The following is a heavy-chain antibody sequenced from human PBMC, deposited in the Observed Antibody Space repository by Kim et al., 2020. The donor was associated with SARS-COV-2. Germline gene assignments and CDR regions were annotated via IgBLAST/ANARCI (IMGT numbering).Heavy chain of an antibody. CDR2: IWYDGSNK. CDR3: ATGMGIAVAGTHYYGMDV. J-gene: IGHJ6*02. V-gene: IGHV3-33*01. Sequence: GGSLRLSCAASGFTFSSYGMHWVRQAPGKGLEWVAVIWYDGSNKYYADSVKGRFTISRDNSKNTLYLQMNSLRAEDTAVYYCATGMGIAVAGTHYYGMDVWGQGTTVTVSS. CDR1: GFTFSSYG. D-gene: IGHD6-19*01.